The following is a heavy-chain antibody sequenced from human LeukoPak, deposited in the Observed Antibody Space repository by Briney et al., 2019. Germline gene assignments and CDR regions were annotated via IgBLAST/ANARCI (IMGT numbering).Heavy chain of an antibody. CDR2: IYYSGST. J-gene: IGHJ4*02. V-gene: IGHV4-39*01. CDR1: GGSISSSSYY. D-gene: IGHD3-9*01. Sequence: PSETLSLTCTVSGGSISSSSYYWGWIRQPPGKGLEWIGSIYYSGSTYYSPSLKSRVTISVDTSKNQFSLKMSSVPAADTAVYYCARQGYYDILTGYYTFDYWGRGTLVTVSS. CDR3: ARQGYYDILTGYYTFDY.